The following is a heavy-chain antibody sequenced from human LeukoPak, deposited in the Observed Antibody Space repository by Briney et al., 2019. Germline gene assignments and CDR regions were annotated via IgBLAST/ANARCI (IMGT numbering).Heavy chain of an antibody. CDR3: AKDQQYYYGSGSYYNVRAGTIDY. CDR2: IRYDGSNK. Sequence: GGSLRLSCAASGFTFSSYGMHWVRQAPGKGLEWVAFIRYDGSNKYYADSVKGRFTISRDNSKNTLYLQMNSLRAEDTAVYYCAKDQQYYYGSGSYYNVRAGTIDYWGQGTLVTVSS. D-gene: IGHD3-10*01. J-gene: IGHJ4*02. CDR1: GFTFSSYG. V-gene: IGHV3-30*02.